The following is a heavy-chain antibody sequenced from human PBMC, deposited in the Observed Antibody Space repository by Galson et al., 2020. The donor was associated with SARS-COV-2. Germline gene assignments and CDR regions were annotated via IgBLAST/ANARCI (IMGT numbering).Heavy chain of an antibody. Sequence: SGPTLLKPTQTLTLTCTFSGLPLSTSPTRVSWTRQPPVKALQWLPRIDWDPDKFYSPSLKTRFTICKHTSKNQVVLTMTNMDPVDTATYYCARSSEDCSSGRCYFDYWGQGTLVTVSS. CDR2: IDWDPDK. D-gene: IGHD2-15*01. J-gene: IGHJ4*02. V-gene: IGHV2-70*04. CDR1: GLPLSTSPTR. CDR3: ARSSEDCSSGRCYFDY.